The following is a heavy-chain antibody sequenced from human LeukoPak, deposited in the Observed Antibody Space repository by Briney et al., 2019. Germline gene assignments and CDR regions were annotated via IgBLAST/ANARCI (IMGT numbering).Heavy chain of an antibody. D-gene: IGHD3-10*01. Sequence: SETLSLTCTVSGGSISSGGYYWSWIRQHPGKGLEWIGYIYYSGSTYYNPSLKSRVTISVDTSKNQFSLKLSSVTAADTAAYSCARDSRVTMVRGVIGWFDPWGQGTLVTVSS. CDR3: ARDSRVTMVRGVIGWFDP. J-gene: IGHJ5*02. CDR2: IYYSGST. V-gene: IGHV4-31*03. CDR1: GGSISSGGYY.